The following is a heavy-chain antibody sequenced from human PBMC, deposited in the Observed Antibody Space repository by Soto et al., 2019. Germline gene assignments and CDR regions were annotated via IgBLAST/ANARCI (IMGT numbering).Heavy chain of an antibody. CDR1: GYTFSSNG. Sequence: GASVKVSCKASGYTFSSNGISWVRQAPGQGLEWMGWISSNTGNTNYAQKLQGRVTMTTDTSTSTAYMELRNLRSDDTAIYFCARDLGYNYRPYYFDNWGQGTLVTVSS. CDR3: ARDLGYNYRPYYFDN. J-gene: IGHJ4*02. D-gene: IGHD5-18*01. V-gene: IGHV1-18*01. CDR2: ISSNTGNT.